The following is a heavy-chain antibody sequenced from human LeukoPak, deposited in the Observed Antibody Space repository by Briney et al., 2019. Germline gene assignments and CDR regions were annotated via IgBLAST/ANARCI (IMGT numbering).Heavy chain of an antibody. CDR2: INHSGST. Sequence: PSETLSLTCAVYGGSFSGYYWSWIRQPPGKGLEWIGEINHSGSTNYNPSLKSRVTISVDTSKNQFSLKLSSVTAADTAVYYCARDDGYGGNNWGQGTLVTVSS. V-gene: IGHV4-34*01. D-gene: IGHD4-23*01. CDR3: ARDDGYGGNN. J-gene: IGHJ4*02. CDR1: GGSFSGYY.